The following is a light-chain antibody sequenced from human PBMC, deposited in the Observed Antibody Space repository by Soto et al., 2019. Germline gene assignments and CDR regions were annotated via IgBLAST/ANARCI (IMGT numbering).Light chain of an antibody. V-gene: IGKV3-15*01. Sequence: EIMMTQSPATLCVSPGERATLTCRASQSVSSNLAWYQQKPGQAPRLLVYGASTRATGIPGRFSGSGSGTEFTLTISSLEPEDYAVYYCQQYGSSPRTFGQGTKVDIK. CDR2: GAS. J-gene: IGKJ1*01. CDR1: QSVSSN. CDR3: QQYGSSPRT.